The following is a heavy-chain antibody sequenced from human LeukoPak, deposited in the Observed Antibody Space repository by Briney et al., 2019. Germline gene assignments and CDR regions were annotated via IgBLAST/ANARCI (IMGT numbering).Heavy chain of an antibody. J-gene: IGHJ5*02. CDR3: ARSPRITIFGVVIIRGWFDL. CDR1: GFTFSSYS. D-gene: IGHD3-3*01. Sequence: GGSLRLSCAASGFTFSSYSMNWVRQAPGKGLEWVSSVSSSSSYIYYADSVKGRFTISRDNAKNSLYLQMNSLRAEDTAVYYCARSPRITIFGVVIIRGWFDLWGQGTLVTVSS. V-gene: IGHV3-21*01. CDR2: VSSSSSYI.